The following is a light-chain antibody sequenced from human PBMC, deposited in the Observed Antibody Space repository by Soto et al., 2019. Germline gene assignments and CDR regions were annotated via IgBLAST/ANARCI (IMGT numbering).Light chain of an antibody. CDR3: QKYSSAPRT. CDR1: QGISHY. V-gene: IGKV1-27*01. CDR2: DAS. J-gene: IGKJ1*01. Sequence: DIQMTQSPSSRSASVGDRVTITCRASQGISHYLAWYQQKPGKVPELLIYDASTLQSGVPSRFSGSGSGTDFTLTISSLQPEDVATYYCQKYSSAPRTFGQGTKVEIK.